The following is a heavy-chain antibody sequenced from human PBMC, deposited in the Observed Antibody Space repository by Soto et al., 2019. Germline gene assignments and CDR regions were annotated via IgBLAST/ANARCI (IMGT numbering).Heavy chain of an antibody. J-gene: IGHJ5*02. CDR1: GFSLSTGGVG. CDR3: ATRRLTNYIDWFDP. D-gene: IGHD2-15*01. V-gene: IGHV2-5*02. CDR2: IFPDDNK. Sequence: QITLKESGPTLVRPTQTLTLTCTFSGFSLSTGGVGVGWIRQPPGKALEWLALIFPDDNKYYSPFLKSRLTITKDTSKNQVVLTMTGMDPVDTGTYYGATRRLTNYIDWFDPWGQGTLVTVSS.